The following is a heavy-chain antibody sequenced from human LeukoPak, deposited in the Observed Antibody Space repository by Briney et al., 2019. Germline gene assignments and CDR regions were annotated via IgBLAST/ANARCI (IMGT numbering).Heavy chain of an antibody. CDR2: IYYSGST. J-gene: IGHJ4*02. D-gene: IGHD4-17*01. V-gene: IGHV4-59*08. Sequence: PSETLSLTCTVSGGPIRNYYWSWIRQPPGKGLEWIGYIYYSGSTNYNPSLKSRVTISVDTSKNQFSLQLSSVTAADTAVYYCARVDYGDYIYFDYWGQGSLVTVSS. CDR1: GGPIRNYY. CDR3: ARVDYGDYIYFDY.